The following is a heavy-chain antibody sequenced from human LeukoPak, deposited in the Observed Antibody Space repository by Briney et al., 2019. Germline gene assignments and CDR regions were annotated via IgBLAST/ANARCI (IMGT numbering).Heavy chain of an antibody. CDR2: ISGSSSGI. J-gene: IGHJ4*02. Sequence: GGSLRLSCAASGFTFSSYSMNWVRQAPGKGLEWISYISGSSSGIYYADSVRGRFTISRDNAKNSLYLQMNSLRAEDTAVYYCARRSEYYYDSSGYMTDYWGQGTLVAVSS. V-gene: IGHV3-48*01. D-gene: IGHD3-22*01. CDR1: GFTFSSYS. CDR3: ARRSEYYYDSSGYMTDY.